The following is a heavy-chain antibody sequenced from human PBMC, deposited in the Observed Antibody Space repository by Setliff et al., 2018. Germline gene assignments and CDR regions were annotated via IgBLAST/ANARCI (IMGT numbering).Heavy chain of an antibody. D-gene: IGHD3-10*01. Sequence: SETLSLTCSVSGDSMSFSYWSWIRQPPGKGLEWIGYIYYSGSTDSHPSLKSRVSISIDTSKNQFSLNVRSVTAADTAIYYCAEGRGEMDSWGQGILVTSPQ. V-gene: IGHV4-59*01. CDR2: IYYSGST. CDR3: AEGRGEMDS. J-gene: IGHJ4*02. CDR1: GDSMSFSY.